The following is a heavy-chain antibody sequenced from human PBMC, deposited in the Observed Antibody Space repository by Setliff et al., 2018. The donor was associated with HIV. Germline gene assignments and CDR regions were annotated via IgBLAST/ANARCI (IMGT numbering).Heavy chain of an antibody. Sequence: SETLSLTCNVSGGSISTYYWSWIRQPPGKGLEWLGYVSYSGSTNFNPSLESRLAMSVDMSKNHFSLKLRSVTAADTAVYYCARHGHFYDSSSSDAFDIWG. CDR3: ARHGHFYDSSSSDAFDI. CDR2: VSYSGST. D-gene: IGHD3-22*01. V-gene: IGHV4-59*08. CDR1: GGSISTYY. J-gene: IGHJ3*02.